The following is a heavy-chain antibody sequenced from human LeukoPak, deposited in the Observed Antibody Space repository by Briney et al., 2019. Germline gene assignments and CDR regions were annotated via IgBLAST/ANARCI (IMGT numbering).Heavy chain of an antibody. J-gene: IGHJ4*02. CDR1: GFTFTNYA. Sequence: QAGGSLRLSCAASGFTFTNYAMTWVRQAPGKGLEWVSSISASGVMTYYADSVKGRFTVSRDTSKNSLYLQMSSLTAADTAVYYCARRIAVAEYYFDYWGQGTLVTVSS. CDR2: ISASGVMT. D-gene: IGHD6-19*01. CDR3: ARRIAVAEYYFDY. V-gene: IGHV3-23*01.